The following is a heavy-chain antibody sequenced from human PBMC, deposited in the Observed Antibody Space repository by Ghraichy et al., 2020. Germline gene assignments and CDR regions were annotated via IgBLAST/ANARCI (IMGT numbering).Heavy chain of an antibody. Sequence: GGSLRLSCAASGFTFSSYSMNWVRQAPGKGLEWVSSISSSSSYIYYADSVKGRFTISRDNAKNSLYLQMNSLRAEDTAVYYCARGVACSSTSCYWGWFDPWGQGTLVTVSS. CDR1: GFTFSSYS. D-gene: IGHD2-2*01. CDR3: ARGVACSSTSCYWGWFDP. J-gene: IGHJ5*02. V-gene: IGHV3-21*01. CDR2: ISSSSSYI.